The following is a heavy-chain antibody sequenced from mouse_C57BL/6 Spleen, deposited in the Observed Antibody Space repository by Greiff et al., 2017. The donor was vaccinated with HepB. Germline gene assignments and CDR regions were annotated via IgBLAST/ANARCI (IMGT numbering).Heavy chain of an antibody. CDR2: IRNKANGYTT. V-gene: IGHV7-3*01. Sequence: EVQLVESGGGLVQPGGSLSLSCAASGFTFTDYYMSWVRQPPGKALEWLGFIRNKANGYTTEYSASGKGRFTISRDNSQSILYLQMNALRADDSATYYCARDVRYAMDYCGQGTSVTVAS. CDR1: GFTFTDYY. J-gene: IGHJ4*01. CDR3: ARDVRYAMDY.